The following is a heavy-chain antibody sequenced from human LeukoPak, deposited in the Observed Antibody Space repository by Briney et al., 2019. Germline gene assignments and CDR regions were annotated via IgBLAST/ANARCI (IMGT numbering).Heavy chain of an antibody. CDR2: INSDGSIT. D-gene: IGHD2-15*01. J-gene: IGHJ4*02. Sequence: GGSLRLPCAASGFTFSNYWMHCVRQAPGKGLVWVSRINSDGSITSYADSVKGRFTISRDNAKNTLYLQMNSLRAEDTAVYYCARGYCSSGNCYFLDSWGQGTLVTVSS. CDR3: ARGYCSSGNCYFLDS. V-gene: IGHV3-74*01. CDR1: GFTFSNYW.